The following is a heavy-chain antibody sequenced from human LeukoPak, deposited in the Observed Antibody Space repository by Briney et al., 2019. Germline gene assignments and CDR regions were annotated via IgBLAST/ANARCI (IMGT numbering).Heavy chain of an antibody. CDR2: ISGSGGST. CDR1: VFTFSSYA. J-gene: IGHJ4*02. CDR3: AQYSGYDDFDY. V-gene: IGHV3-23*01. D-gene: IGHD5-12*01. Sequence: GGSLRLSCAASVFTFSSYAMSWVRQAPGKGPEWVSAISGSGGSTYYADSVKGRFTISRDNSKNTLYLQMNSLRAEDTAVHYCAQYSGYDDFDYWGQGTLVTVSS.